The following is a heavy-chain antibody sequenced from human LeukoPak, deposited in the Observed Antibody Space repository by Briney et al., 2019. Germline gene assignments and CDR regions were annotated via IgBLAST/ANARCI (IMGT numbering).Heavy chain of an antibody. Sequence: GGSLRLSCAASGFTFSSYSMNWVRQAPGKGLEWVSSISSSSSYIYYADSVKGRFTTSRDNAKNSLYLQMNSLRAEDTAVYYCARAFYYDSSGWISENFDYWGQGTLVTVSS. D-gene: IGHD3-22*01. CDR1: GFTFSSYS. CDR3: ARAFYYDSSGWISENFDY. J-gene: IGHJ4*02. V-gene: IGHV3-21*01. CDR2: ISSSSSYI.